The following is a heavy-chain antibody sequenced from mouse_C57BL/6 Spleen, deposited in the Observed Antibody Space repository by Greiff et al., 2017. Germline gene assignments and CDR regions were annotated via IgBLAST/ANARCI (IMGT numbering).Heavy chain of an antibody. J-gene: IGHJ2*01. CDR1: GSTLTDYY. V-gene: IGHV7-3*01. CDR2: IRNKANGYTT. CDR3: ARYKAWFLLYYFDY. D-gene: IGHD2-2*01. Sequence: VMLVESGGGLVQPGGSLSLSCAASGSTLTDYYMSWVRQPPGKALEWLGFIRNKANGYTTEYSASVKGRFTISRDNSQSILYLQMNALRAEDSATYYCARYKAWFLLYYFDYWGQGTTLTVSS.